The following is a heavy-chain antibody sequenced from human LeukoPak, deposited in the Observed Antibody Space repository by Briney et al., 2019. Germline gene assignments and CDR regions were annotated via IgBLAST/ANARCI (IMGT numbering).Heavy chain of an antibody. CDR1: GFTFSSYS. CDR3: ARVATMVRVPLDALDI. D-gene: IGHD3-10*01. Sequence: GGSLRLSCAASGFTFSSYSMNWVRQAPGKGLEWISYISRSGNTIYYADSVKGRFTTSRDNAKNSLYLQMNSLRVEDTAVYYCARVATMVRVPLDALDIWGQGTMVSVSS. V-gene: IGHV3-48*04. J-gene: IGHJ3*02. CDR2: ISRSGNTI.